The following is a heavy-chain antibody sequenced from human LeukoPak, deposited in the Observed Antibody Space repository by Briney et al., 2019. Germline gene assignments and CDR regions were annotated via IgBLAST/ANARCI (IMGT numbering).Heavy chain of an antibody. Sequence: GASVKVSCKASGYTFTNNDINWVRQATGQGPEWMGWVSPDSGDTGYAPNFPGRVTMTTETPINTAYRKLTSLTSEDTAIYYCTRIRAACDWSQGTLVTVSS. CDR3: TRIRAACD. CDR1: GYTFTNND. J-gene: IGHJ4*02. D-gene: IGHD6-25*01. CDR2: VSPDSGDT. V-gene: IGHV1-8*01.